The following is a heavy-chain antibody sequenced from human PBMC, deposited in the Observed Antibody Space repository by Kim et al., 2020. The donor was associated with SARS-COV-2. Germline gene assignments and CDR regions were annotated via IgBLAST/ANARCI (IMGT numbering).Heavy chain of an antibody. CDR3: ARLCSGGSCYSFINDMDV. V-gene: IGHV4-39*01. CDR2: IFYSGST. Sequence: SETLSLTCTVSGGSISSSSYYWGWIRQPPGKGLEWIGSIFYSGSTYYNPSLQSRVTISVDTSKDQFSLKLSSVTAADTAVYYCARLCSGGSCYSFINDMDVWGQGTTVTVSS. CDR1: GGSISSSSYY. J-gene: IGHJ6*02. D-gene: IGHD2-15*01.